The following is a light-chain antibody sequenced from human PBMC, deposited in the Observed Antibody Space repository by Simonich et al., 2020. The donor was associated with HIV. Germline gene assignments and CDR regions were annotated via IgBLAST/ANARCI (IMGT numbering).Light chain of an antibody. Sequence: IVMTQSPDSLAVYLGERATINCKSSQSVLYSSNNKNYLAWYQQKPGQPPKLLIYWASTRESGVPDRFSGSGSGTDFTLTISSLQAEDVAVYYCQQYYSTPPTFGGGTKVEIK. CDR3: QQYYSTPPT. CDR1: QSVLYSSNNKNY. V-gene: IGKV4-1*01. CDR2: WAS. J-gene: IGKJ4*01.